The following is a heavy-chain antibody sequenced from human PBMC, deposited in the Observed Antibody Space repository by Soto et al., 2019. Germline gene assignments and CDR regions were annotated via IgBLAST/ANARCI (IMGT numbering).Heavy chain of an antibody. CDR1: GCTFTGYY. CDR2: INPNSGGT. CDR3: ARVTRSSRWLIRDDDAFDI. D-gene: IGHD5-12*01. J-gene: IGHJ3*02. V-gene: IGHV1-2*04. Sequence: SVKVSCKASGCTFTGYYMHWVRQAPGQGLEWMGWINPNSGGTNYAQKFQGWVTMTRDTSISTAYMELSRLRSDDTAVYYCARVTRSSRWLIRDDDAFDIWGQGTMVTVSS.